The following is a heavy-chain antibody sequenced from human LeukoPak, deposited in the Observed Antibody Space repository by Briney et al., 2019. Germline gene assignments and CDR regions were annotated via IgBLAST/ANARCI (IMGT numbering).Heavy chain of an antibody. CDR2: IYTSGST. CDR1: GGSISSGSYY. D-gene: IGHD2-2*01. V-gene: IGHV4-61*02. J-gene: IGHJ4*02. Sequence: PSHTLSLTCTVSGGSISSGSYYWSWIRQRAGKGLEWIGRIYTSGSTNYNPSLKSRVTISVDTSKNQFSLKLSSVTAADTAVYYCARVTYHLLSFDYWGQGTLVTVSS. CDR3: ARVTYHLLSFDY.